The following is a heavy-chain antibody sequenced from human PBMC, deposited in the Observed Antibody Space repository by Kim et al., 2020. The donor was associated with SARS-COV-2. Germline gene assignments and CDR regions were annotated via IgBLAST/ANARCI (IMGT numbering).Heavy chain of an antibody. V-gene: IGHV3-11*01. Sequence: GGSLRLSCAASGFPFSDYNMNLIRQAPGKGLEWVSYISSSGSYVNYADSVKGRFTISRDNAKNSLYLQMSSLRAEDTAVYLFARVALGDFSAYCFDLWG. CDR1: GFPFSDYN. CDR2: ISSSGSYV. D-gene: IGHD3-10*01. J-gene: IGHJ3*01. CDR3: ARVALGDFSAYCFDL.